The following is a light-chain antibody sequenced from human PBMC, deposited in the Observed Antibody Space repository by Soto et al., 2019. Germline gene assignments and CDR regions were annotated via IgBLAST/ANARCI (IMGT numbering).Light chain of an antibody. J-gene: IGLJ2*01. CDR1: SSNIGNNL. CDR3: GTWDSSLSTGV. V-gene: IGLV1-51*01. Sequence: QSVLTQPPSVSAAPGQKVTISCSGTSSNIGNNLVSWYQHLPGTAPKLLIYDNDKRPSGIPDRFSGSRSGALATLGITGFQTGDEADYYCGTWDSSLSTGVLGGGTKLTVL. CDR2: DND.